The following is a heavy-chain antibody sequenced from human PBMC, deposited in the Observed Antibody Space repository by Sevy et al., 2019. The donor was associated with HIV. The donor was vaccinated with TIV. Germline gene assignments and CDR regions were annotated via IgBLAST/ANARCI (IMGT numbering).Heavy chain of an antibody. CDR1: GGSFSGYY. Sequence: SETLSLTCAVYGGSFSGYYWSWIRQPPGKGLEWIGAINHSGSTNYNPSLKSRVTISVDTSKNQFSLKLSSVTAADTAVYYCARGKGTMVRGASYYFDYWGQGTLVTVSS. V-gene: IGHV4-34*01. CDR2: INHSGST. CDR3: ARGKGTMVRGASYYFDY. D-gene: IGHD3-10*01. J-gene: IGHJ4*02.